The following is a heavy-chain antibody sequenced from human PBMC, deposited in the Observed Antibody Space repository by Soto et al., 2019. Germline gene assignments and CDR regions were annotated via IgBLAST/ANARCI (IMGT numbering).Heavy chain of an antibody. D-gene: IGHD3-22*01. J-gene: IGHJ4*02. Sequence: GGSLRLSCAASGFTFSSYGMHWVRQAPGKGLEWVAVISYDGSNKYYADSVKGRFTISRDNSKNTLYLQMNSLRAEDTAVYYCAASPVVIIPKRGQGTLVTVSS. V-gene: IGHV3-30*03. CDR3: AASPVVIIPK. CDR1: GFTFSSYG. CDR2: ISYDGSNK.